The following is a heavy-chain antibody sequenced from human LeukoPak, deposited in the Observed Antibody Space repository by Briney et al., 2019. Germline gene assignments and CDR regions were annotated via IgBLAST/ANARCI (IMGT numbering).Heavy chain of an antibody. CDR3: ARRSSGSPPYYFDY. V-gene: IGHV3-48*04. J-gene: IGHJ4*02. CDR2: ISSSSNIM. Sequence: GGSLRLSCAASGFTFSSYGMNWVRQAPGKGLEWVSYISSSSNIMNYADSVKGRFTISRDNTKNTLYLQMNSLRAEDTAIYYCARRSSGSPPYYFDYWGQGTLVTVSS. D-gene: IGHD1-26*01. CDR1: GFTFSSYG.